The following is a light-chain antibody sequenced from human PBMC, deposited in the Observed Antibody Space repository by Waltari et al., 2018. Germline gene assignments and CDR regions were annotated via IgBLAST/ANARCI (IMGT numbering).Light chain of an antibody. CDR3: QQFLNTPWT. Sequence: FMTQFPNSLAVSLSQRATITCKSSHSVLFISNNTNYFIWYPQKPGQPPNLLIYWASTRESGVPDRFNGSGSGKDFTLTISSLQAEDVAVYYCQQFLNTPWTFGQGTKVEIK. J-gene: IGKJ1*01. CDR1: HSVLFISNNTNY. V-gene: IGKV4-1*01. CDR2: WAS.